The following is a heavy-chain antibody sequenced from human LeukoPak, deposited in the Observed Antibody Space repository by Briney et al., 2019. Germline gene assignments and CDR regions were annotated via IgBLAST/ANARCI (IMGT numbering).Heavy chain of an antibody. CDR3: ARGDCTSTSCFILDY. CDR1: GFTFSTYW. V-gene: IGHV3-74*01. J-gene: IGHJ4*02. CDR2: VNTDGSGT. D-gene: IGHD2-2*01. Sequence: GGSLRLSCAASGFTFSTYWMHWVRHAPGKGLVWVAHVNTDGSGTVYADSVKGRFTISRDNPKNTLYLQMNSLRAEDTAVYYCARGDCTSTSCFILDYWGQGTLVTVSS.